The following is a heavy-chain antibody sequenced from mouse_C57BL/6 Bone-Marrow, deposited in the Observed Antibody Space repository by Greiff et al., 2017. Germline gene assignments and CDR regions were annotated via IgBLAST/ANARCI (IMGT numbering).Heavy chain of an antibody. D-gene: IGHD2-3*01. Sequence: DVQLQESGPGLAKPSQSLSLTCSVTGYSITSDYWNWIRKFPGHKLEYMGYISYSGSTYYNPSLKSRISITRDTSKNQYYLQLNSGTTEDAATYYCARSGWLLKDDAMDYWGQGTSVTVSS. CDR2: ISYSGST. V-gene: IGHV3-8*01. CDR1: GYSITSDY. J-gene: IGHJ4*01. CDR3: ARSGWLLKDDAMDY.